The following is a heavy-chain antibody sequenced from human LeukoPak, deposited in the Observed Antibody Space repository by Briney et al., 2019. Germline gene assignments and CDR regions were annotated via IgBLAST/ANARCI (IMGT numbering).Heavy chain of an antibody. D-gene: IGHD2-21*02. J-gene: IGHJ3*02. CDR2: IKQDGSEK. CDR1: GFTFSSYW. Sequence: GGSLRLSCAASGFTFSSYWMNWVRQAPGKGLEWVANIKQDGSEKYYVDSVKGRFTISRDNAKNSLYLQMNSLRAEDTAVYYCAREYIVVVTAADAFDIWGQGTMVTVSS. V-gene: IGHV3-7*01. CDR3: AREYIVVVTAADAFDI.